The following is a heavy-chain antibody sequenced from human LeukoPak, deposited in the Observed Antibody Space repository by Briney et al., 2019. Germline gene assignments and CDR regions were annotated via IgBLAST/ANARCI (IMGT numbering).Heavy chain of an antibody. CDR2: IYHSGST. Sequence: SETLSLTCAVSGGSISSSNWWSWVRQPPGKGLEWIGEIYHSGSTNYNPSLKSRVTISVDTSKNQFSLKLSSVTAADTAVYYCARPLTETDDAFDIWGQGTMVTVSS. V-gene: IGHV4-4*02. CDR3: ARPLTETDDAFDI. D-gene: IGHD4/OR15-4a*01. CDR1: GGSISSSNW. J-gene: IGHJ3*02.